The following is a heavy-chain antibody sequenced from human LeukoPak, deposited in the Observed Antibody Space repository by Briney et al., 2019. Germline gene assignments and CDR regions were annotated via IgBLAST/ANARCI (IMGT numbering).Heavy chain of an antibody. V-gene: IGHV1-8*01. Sequence: EASVKVSCKASGYTFTSYDINWVRQATGQGLEWMGWMNPKSGNAGYLQKFQGRVTMTRDTSISTAYMELSSLRSEDTAVYYCVRKNYGSNRWFDPWGQGTLVTVSS. CDR1: GYTFTSYD. D-gene: IGHD4/OR15-4a*01. CDR3: VRKNYGSNRWFDP. J-gene: IGHJ5*02. CDR2: MNPKSGNA.